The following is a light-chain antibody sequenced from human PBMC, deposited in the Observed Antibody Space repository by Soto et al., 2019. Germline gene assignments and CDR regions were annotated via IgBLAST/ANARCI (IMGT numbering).Light chain of an antibody. V-gene: IGLV4-60*03. CDR1: SGHSSYI. Sequence: QAVLTQSSSASASLGSSVKLTCTLNSGHSSYIIAWHQQQPGKAPRYLMKLEGSGSYNKGSGVPDRFSGSSSGADRYLTISNLQSEDEADYYCTSYTSSSTYVFGTGTKLTVL. CDR2: LEGSGSY. J-gene: IGLJ1*01. CDR3: TSYTSSSTYV.